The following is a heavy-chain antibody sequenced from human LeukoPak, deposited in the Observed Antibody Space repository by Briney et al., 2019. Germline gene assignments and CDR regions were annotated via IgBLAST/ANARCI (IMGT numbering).Heavy chain of an antibody. CDR1: GYSFTNYW. J-gene: IGHJ4*02. V-gene: IGHV5-51*01. Sequence: GESLKISCKGSGYSFTNYWIGWVRQMPGKGLKWMGIIYPGDSDTRYSPSFQGQVTISADKSISTAYLQWSSLKASDTAMYYCARRNYYGSGSYCLDYWGQGTLVTVSS. D-gene: IGHD3-10*01. CDR3: ARRNYYGSGSYCLDY. CDR2: IYPGDSDT.